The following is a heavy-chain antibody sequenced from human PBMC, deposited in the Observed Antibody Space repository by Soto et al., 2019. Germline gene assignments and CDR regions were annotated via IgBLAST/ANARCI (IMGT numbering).Heavy chain of an antibody. Sequence: QVHLVQSGGGVVQPGRSLRLSCAASGFSFNNFGMHWVRQAPGKGLEWVAVISYDGSNKYYADSVRGRFTISRDDSKDTLYLQMNSLRAEDTAVYYCAKDGTSCGGDCYPIFNFDSWGQGTLVTFSS. CDR2: ISYDGSNK. CDR3: AKDGTSCGGDCYPIFNFDS. CDR1: GFSFNNFG. J-gene: IGHJ4*02. V-gene: IGHV3-30*18. D-gene: IGHD2-21*02.